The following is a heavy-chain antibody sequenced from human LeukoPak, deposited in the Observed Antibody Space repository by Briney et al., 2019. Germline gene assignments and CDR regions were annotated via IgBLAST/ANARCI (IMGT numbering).Heavy chain of an antibody. Sequence: SETLSLTCTVSGGSISSYYWSWIRQPPGKGLEWIGYIYYSGSTNYNPSLKSRVTISVDTSKNQFSLKLSSVTAADTAVYYCAREVVSYYYDSSGYCPSRYYYYYMDVWGKGTTVTISS. D-gene: IGHD3-22*01. CDR1: GGSISSYY. CDR3: AREVVSYYYDSSGYCPSRYYYYYMDV. J-gene: IGHJ6*03. CDR2: IYYSGST. V-gene: IGHV4-59*12.